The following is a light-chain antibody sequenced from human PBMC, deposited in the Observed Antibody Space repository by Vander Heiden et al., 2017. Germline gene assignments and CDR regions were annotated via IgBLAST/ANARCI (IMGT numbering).Light chain of an antibody. CDR2: GNN. V-gene: IGLV1-47*01. CDR3: AAWDDSLSGPVV. Sequence: QSVLTQPPSASGTPGQRVTISCSGSSSNIGSNYVYWYQQLPGTAPKLLIYGNNQRPSGVPARFSGSKSGTSASLAIIGLRSGDEAGYYCAAWDDSLSGPVVFGGGTKLTVL. J-gene: IGLJ2*01. CDR1: SSNIGSNY.